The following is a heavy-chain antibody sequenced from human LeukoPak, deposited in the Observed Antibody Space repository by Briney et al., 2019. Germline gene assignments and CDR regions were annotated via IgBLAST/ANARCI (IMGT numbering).Heavy chain of an antibody. J-gene: IGHJ6*03. D-gene: IGHD3-10*01. CDR3: ARFMVRGVIITRYYYYYMDV. CDR1: GYTFTSYD. V-gene: IGHV1-8*01. CDR2: MNPNSGNT. Sequence: ASVKVSCKASGYTFTSYDINWVRQATGQGLEWMGWMNPNSGNTGYAQKFQGRVTMTRNTSIRTAYMELSSLRSEDTAVYYCARFMVRGVIITRYYYYYMDVWGKGTTVTVSS.